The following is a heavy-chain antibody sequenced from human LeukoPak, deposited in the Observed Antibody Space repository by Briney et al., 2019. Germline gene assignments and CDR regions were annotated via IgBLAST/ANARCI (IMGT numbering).Heavy chain of an antibody. CDR1: GFTCISYA. CDR3: AKDRGIVGAPGAFDI. V-gene: IGHV3-23*01. D-gene: IGHD1-26*01. CDR2: ISGSGGST. Sequence: GGTLRFSCAAPGFTCISYAMSWVRQAPGKGLERVSAISGSGGSTYYADSVKGRFTISRDNSKNTLYLQMNSLRAEDTAVYYCAKDRGIVGAPGAFDIWGQGTMVTVSS. J-gene: IGHJ3*02.